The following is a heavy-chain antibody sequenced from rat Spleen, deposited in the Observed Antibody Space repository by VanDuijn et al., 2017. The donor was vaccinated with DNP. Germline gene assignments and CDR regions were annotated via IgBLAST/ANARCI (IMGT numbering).Heavy chain of an antibody. CDR1: GYTFTSYY. CDR2: INTGSGGF. CDR3: ARGDYSSYDWFAY. J-gene: IGHJ3*01. V-gene: IGHV1-43*01. Sequence: QVQLQQSGAELAKPGSSVKISCKASGYTFTSYYISWIKQTTGQGLEYIGNINTGSGGFNCNENFKGKATLTVDKSSSTAFMQLSSLTPADSAVYYCARGDYSSYDWFAYWGQGTLVTVSS. D-gene: IGHD1-2*01.